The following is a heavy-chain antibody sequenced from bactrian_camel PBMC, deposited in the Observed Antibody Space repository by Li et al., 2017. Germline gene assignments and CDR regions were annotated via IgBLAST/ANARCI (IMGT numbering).Heavy chain of an antibody. CDR1: GYTGATYF. V-gene: IGHV3S63*01. J-gene: IGHJ4*01. CDR3: AALSVPRVEWVGCTKFNY. CDR2: ISTGDGST. D-gene: IGHD5*01. Sequence: VQLVESGGGSVQAGGSLRLSCAASGYTGATYFIGWFRQAPGKVREGVARISTGDGSTYYAEAVKGRFSISLDNGKNTMYLQMNFLKPEDTAMYYCAALSVPRVEWVGCTKFNYWGQGTQVTVS.